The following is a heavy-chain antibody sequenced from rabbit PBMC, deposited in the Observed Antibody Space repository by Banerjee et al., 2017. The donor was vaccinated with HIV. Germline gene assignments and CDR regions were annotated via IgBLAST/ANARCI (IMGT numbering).Heavy chain of an antibody. CDR2: IYTGDGRT. CDR3: ARDSGWGDYFSW. J-gene: IGHJ4*01. Sequence: QSLEESGGGLVKPEGSLTLTCTASGFTISSSYWMSWVRQAPGKGLEWIGTIYTGDGRTYYASWAKGRFTIFKTSSTTVTLQMTSLTVADTATYFCARDSGWGDYFSWWGPGTLVTVS. V-gene: IGHV1S40*01. D-gene: IGHD4-1*01. CDR1: GFTISSSYW.